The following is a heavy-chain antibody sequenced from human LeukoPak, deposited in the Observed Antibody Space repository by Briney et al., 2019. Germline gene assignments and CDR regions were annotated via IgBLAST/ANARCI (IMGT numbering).Heavy chain of an antibody. CDR2: IGNNGGGI. CDR3: AKAGTGTNMIFDY. Sequence: GGSLRLSCAASGFTFSTYTMYWVRHPPGKRLEWVSIIGNNGGGIHYADSVRGRFTISRDNSKNTLYLQMYSLRAEDTAVYYCAKAGTGTNMIFDYWGQGTLVTVSS. D-gene: IGHD1-1*01. V-gene: IGHV3-23*01. J-gene: IGHJ4*02. CDR1: GFTFSTYT.